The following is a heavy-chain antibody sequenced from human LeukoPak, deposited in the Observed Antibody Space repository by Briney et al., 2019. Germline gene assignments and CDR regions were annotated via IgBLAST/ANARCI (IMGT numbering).Heavy chain of an antibody. CDR3: ARPTERDAFDI. CDR2: ISGSGGST. Sequence: PGGSLRLSCAASGFTFSNNVMSWVRQAPGKGLEWVSVISGSGGSTYYADSVKGRFTISRDNSKNTLYLQMNSLRAEDTAVYYCARPTERDAFDIWGQGTMVTVSS. J-gene: IGHJ3*02. V-gene: IGHV3-23*01. CDR1: GFTFSNNV. D-gene: IGHD4-11*01.